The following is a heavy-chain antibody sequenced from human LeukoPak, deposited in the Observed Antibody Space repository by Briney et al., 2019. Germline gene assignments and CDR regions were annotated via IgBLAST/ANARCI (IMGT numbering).Heavy chain of an antibody. CDR3: ARDLYSSKTNDAFVI. CDR1: GDSISSSLYY. J-gene: IGHJ3*02. Sequence: SETLSLTCSVSGDSISSSLYYWGWIRQPPGKGLEWIGTIFYNGNTYYNPSLKSRVTISLDTSKNQFSLKLSSVTAADTAVYYCARDLYSSKTNDAFVIWGQGTMVTVSS. V-gene: IGHV4-39*07. D-gene: IGHD6-13*01. CDR2: IFYNGNT.